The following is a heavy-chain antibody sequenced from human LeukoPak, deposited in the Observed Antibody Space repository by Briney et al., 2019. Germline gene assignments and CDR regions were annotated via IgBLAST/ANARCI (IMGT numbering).Heavy chain of an antibody. Sequence: PGGALRLFRGGSGFKIISYWMTWGRPAPGEGGEGVANIKQDGSEKYYVDSVKGRFTISRDNAKNSVYLQMSSLRAEDTAVYYCARVAQRFPIDYWGQGTLVTVSS. CDR3: ARVAQRFPIDY. CDR2: IKQDGSEK. V-gene: IGHV3-7*01. D-gene: IGHD3-3*01. J-gene: IGHJ4*02. CDR1: GFKIISYW.